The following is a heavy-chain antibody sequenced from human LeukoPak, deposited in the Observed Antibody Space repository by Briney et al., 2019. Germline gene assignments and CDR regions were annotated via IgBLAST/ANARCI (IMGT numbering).Heavy chain of an antibody. V-gene: IGHV3-23*01. CDR2: ISNSDDST. J-gene: IGHJ4*02. Sequence: GGSLRLSCAASGFTFSSYSMNWVRQAPGKGLEWVSTISNSDDSTYYADSVKGRFTISRDNSENTLFLRMNSLRAEDTAVYYCAKATGYLLWGQGTLVIVSS. CDR3: AKATGYLL. CDR1: GFTFSSYS. D-gene: IGHD1-14*01.